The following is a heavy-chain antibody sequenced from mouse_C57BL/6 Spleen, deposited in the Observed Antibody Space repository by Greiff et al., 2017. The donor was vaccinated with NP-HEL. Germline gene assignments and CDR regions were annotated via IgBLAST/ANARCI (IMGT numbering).Heavy chain of an antibody. J-gene: IGHJ4*01. V-gene: IGHV1-52*01. CDR1: GYTFTSYW. D-gene: IGHD2-2*01. CDR2: IDPSDSET. CDR3: ARGMVTSRESIMDY. Sequence: QVQLQQPGAELVRPGSSVKLSCKASGYTFTSYWMHWVKQRPIQGLEWIGNIDPSDSETHYNQKFKDKATLTVDKSSSTAYMQLSSLTSEDSAVDYCARGMVTSRESIMDYWGQGTSVTVSS.